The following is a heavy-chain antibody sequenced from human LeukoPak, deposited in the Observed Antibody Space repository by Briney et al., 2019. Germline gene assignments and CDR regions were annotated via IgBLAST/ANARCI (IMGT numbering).Heavy chain of an antibody. Sequence: PGKSLTLSCVVSGFNFDNFAMHWVRQPLGKGLEWVAFIRYDGSNKYYADSVKGRFTISRDNSKNTLYLQMNSLRAEDTAVYYCATHEGYWGQGTLVTVSS. CDR2: IRYDGSNK. V-gene: IGHV3-30*04. J-gene: IGHJ4*02. CDR1: GFNFDNFA. CDR3: ATHEGY.